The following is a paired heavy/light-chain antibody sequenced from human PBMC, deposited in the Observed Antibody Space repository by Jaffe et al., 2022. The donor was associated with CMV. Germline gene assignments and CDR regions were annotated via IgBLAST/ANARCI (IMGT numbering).Heavy chain of an antibody. J-gene: IGHJ5*02. CDR1: GFTFSSYA. D-gene: IGHD3-22*01. V-gene: IGHV3-64D*06. CDR2: ISSNGGST. Sequence: EVQLVESGGGLVQPGGSLRLSCSASGFTFSSYAMHWVRQAPGKGLEYVSAISSNGGSTYYADSVKGRFTISRDNSKNTLYLQMSSLRAEDTAVYYCVKDLRAYYYDSSGYLSWGQGTLVTVSS. CDR3: VKDLRAYYYDSSGYLS.
Light chain of an antibody. CDR3: QQYYSTSMYT. CDR2: WAS. V-gene: IGKV4-1*01. CDR1: QSVLYSSNNKNY. J-gene: IGKJ2*01. Sequence: DIVMTQSPDSLAVSLGERATINCKSSQSVLYSSNNKNYLAWYQQKPGQPPKLLIYWASTRESGVPDRFSGSGSGTDFTLTISSLQAEDVAVYYCQQYYSTSMYTFGQGTKLEIK.